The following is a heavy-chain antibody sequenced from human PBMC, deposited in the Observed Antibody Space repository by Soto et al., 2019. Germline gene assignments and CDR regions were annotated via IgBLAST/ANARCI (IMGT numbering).Heavy chain of an antibody. D-gene: IGHD3-10*01. V-gene: IGHV1-2*04. CDR2: INPNSGGT. Sequence: ASVKVSCKASGYTFTGYYMHWVRQAPGQGLEWMGWINPNSGGTNYAQKFQGWVTMTRDTSISTAYMELSSLRSEDTAVYYCAAEDPRFTLDVWGKGTTVTVSS. CDR3: AAEDPRFTLDV. J-gene: IGHJ6*04. CDR1: GYTFTGYY.